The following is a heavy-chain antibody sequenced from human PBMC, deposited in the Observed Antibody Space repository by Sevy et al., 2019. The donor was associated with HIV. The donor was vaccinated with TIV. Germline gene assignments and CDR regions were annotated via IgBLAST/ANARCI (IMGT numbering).Heavy chain of an antibody. CDR2: ISYDGSNK. J-gene: IGHJ4*02. Sequence: GGSPRLSCAASGFTFSSYGMHWVRQAPGKGLEWVAVISYDGSNKYYADSVKGRFTISRDNSKNTLYLQMNSLRAEDTAVYYCANSRYYYDSSGSPDYWGQGTLVTVSS. D-gene: IGHD3-22*01. CDR3: ANSRYYYDSSGSPDY. CDR1: GFTFSSYG. V-gene: IGHV3-30*18.